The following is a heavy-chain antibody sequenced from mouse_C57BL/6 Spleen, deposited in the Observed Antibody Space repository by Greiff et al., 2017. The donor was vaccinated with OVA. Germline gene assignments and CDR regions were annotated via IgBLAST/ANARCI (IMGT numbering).Heavy chain of an antibody. CDR1: GFNIKDDY. J-gene: IGHJ2*01. D-gene: IGHD2-3*01. V-gene: IGHV14-4*01. CDR3: TLIYDGFDY. Sequence: EVQVVESGAELVRPGASVKLSCTASGFNIKDDYMHWVKQRPEQGLEWIGWIDPENGDTEYASKFQGKATITADTSSNTAYLQLSSLTSEDTAVYYCTLIYDGFDYWGQGTTLTVSS. CDR2: IDPENGDT.